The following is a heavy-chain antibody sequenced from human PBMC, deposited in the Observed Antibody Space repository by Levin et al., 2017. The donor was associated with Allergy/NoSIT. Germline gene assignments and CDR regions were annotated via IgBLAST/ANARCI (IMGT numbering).Heavy chain of an antibody. CDR1: GYNFASYW. Sequence: GESLKISCKGSGYNFASYWIGWVRQMPGIGLEWMGIIYSGDSDARYSPSFQGQVTIPVDKSISTAYLHWGSLKASDTAIYYCAGHRAGALRHDAFDIWGQGTMVTVSS. V-gene: IGHV5-51*01. D-gene: IGHD4/OR15-4a*01. J-gene: IGHJ3*02. CDR3: AGHRAGALRHDAFDI. CDR2: IYSGDSDA.